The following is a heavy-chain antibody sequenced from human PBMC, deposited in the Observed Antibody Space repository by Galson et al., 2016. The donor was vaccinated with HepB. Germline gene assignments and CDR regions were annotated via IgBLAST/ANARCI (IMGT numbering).Heavy chain of an antibody. V-gene: IGHV4-30-4*01. CDR1: GGSISSGGYY. CDR3: ARRTDF. D-gene: IGHD2-2*01. CDR2: IYYSGST. J-gene: IGHJ4*02. Sequence: LTCTVSGGSISSGGYYWTWIRQPPGKGLEWIGYIYYSGSTYYNPSLKSRVSISVDTSKNQFSLKVRSVTAADTAMYYCARRTDFWGQGTLVTVSS.